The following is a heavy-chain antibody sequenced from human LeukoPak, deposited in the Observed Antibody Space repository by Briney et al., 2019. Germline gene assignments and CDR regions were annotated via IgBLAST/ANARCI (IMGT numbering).Heavy chain of an antibody. CDR2: ISYDGSNK. D-gene: IGHD3-22*01. CDR1: GFTFSSYG. Sequence: PGRSLRLSCAASGFTFSSYGMHWVRQAPGKGLEWVAVISYDGSNKYYADSVKGRFTISRDNAKNSLYLQMNSLRAEDTAVYYCARVDYYDSSGYYWPWGQGTLVTVSS. CDR3: ARVDYYDSSGYYWP. V-gene: IGHV3-30*03. J-gene: IGHJ4*02.